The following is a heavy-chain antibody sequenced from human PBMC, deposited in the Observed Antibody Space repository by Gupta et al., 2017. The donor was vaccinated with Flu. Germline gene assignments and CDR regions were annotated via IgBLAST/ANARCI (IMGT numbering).Heavy chain of an antibody. J-gene: IGHJ4*02. CDR1: A. CDR2: ISGSGATS. CDR3: TKDANGYSTGWYVS. Sequence: AMAWVRQAPGKGLGWVSAISGSGATSYYADSVKGRFTISRDNSKNIVSQQINSLGVDDTALYYCTKDANGYSTGWYVSWGQGTPVTVSP. D-gene: IGHD6-19*01. V-gene: IGHV3-23*01.